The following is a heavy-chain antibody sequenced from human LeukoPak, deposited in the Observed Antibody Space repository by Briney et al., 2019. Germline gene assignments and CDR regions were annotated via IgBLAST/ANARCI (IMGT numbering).Heavy chain of an antibody. CDR3: AKDWDPGYYDSSGSYPDY. CDR2: ISYDGSNK. Sequence: GGSLRLSCAASGFTFSTYWMHWVRQAPGKGLEWVALISYDGSNKYYADSMKGRFTISRDNSKNTLYLQMNSLRAEDAAVYYCAKDWDPGYYDSSGSYPDYWGQGTLVTASS. D-gene: IGHD3-22*01. V-gene: IGHV3-30*18. J-gene: IGHJ4*02. CDR1: GFTFSTYW.